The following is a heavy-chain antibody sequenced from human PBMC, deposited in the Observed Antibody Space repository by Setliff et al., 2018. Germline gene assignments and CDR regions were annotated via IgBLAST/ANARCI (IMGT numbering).Heavy chain of an antibody. V-gene: IGHV4-39*07. D-gene: IGHD3-3*01. J-gene: IGHJ4*02. CDR1: GGSITSGSFY. CDR3: RFWSGYYKNDY. CDR2: INHSGST. Sequence: LSLTCTVSGGSITSGSFYWGWVRQPPGKGLEWIGEINHSGSTNYIPSLKSRLTISVDTSKNQFSLKLSSVTAADTAVYYCRFWSGYYKNDYWGQGTLVTVSS.